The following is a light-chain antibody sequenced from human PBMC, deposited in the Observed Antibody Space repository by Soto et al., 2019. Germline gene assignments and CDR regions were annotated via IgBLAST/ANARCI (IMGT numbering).Light chain of an antibody. CDR2: GIS. Sequence: EIVLTQSPGILSLTPGEGATLSCRASQTVDRNYFAWYQQKPGQAPRLLIYGISSRATGIPDRFRGSGSGTDFTLTISSLEPEDFAVYYCQQRRSWPPTITFGQGTRLEI. CDR3: QQRRSWPPTIT. J-gene: IGKJ5*01. V-gene: IGKV3D-20*02. CDR1: QTVDRNY.